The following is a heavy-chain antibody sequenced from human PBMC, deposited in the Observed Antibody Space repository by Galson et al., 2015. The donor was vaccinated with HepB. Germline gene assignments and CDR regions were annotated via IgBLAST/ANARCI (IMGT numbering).Heavy chain of an antibody. CDR2: ISAYNGNT. CDR3: ARGPSYYYDSSGYPPTYYYYYGMDV. J-gene: IGHJ6*02. V-gene: IGHV1-18*04. Sequence: SVKVSCKASGYTFTSYGISWVRQAPGQGLEWMGWISAYNGNTNYAQKLQGRVTMTTDTSTSTAYMELRSLRSDDTAVYYCARGPSYYYDSSGYPPTYYYYYGMDVWGQGTTVTVSS. D-gene: IGHD3-22*01. CDR1: GYTFTSYG.